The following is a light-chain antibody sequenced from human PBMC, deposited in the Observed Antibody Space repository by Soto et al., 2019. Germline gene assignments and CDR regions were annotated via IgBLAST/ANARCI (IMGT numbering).Light chain of an antibody. J-gene: IGKJ2*01. Sequence: EIVMTQSPDTLSVSPGERATLSCRASQSVTRNLAWYQQKPGQAPRLLVYGASTRATGIPARFSGSGSGTEFTLTISSLQSEDFAVYYCQQYNNWRRTFGQGTKLEIK. CDR2: GAS. V-gene: IGKV3-15*01. CDR3: QQYNNWRRT. CDR1: QSVTRN.